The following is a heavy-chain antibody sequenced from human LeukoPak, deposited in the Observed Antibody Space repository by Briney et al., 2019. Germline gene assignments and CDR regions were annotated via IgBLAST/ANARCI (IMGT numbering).Heavy chain of an antibody. D-gene: IGHD2-15*01. CDR2: ISWNSGSI. V-gene: IGHV3-9*01. CDR3: ARLGYCSGGSCYFLGLTD. J-gene: IGHJ4*02. Sequence: GRSLRLSCAVSGFTFDDNAMHWVRQAPGKGLEWVSGISWNSGSIAYADSVRGRFTVSRDNAKNSLYLQMNSLRAEDTAVYYCARLGYCSGGSCYFLGLTDWGQGTLVTVSS. CDR1: GFTFDDNA.